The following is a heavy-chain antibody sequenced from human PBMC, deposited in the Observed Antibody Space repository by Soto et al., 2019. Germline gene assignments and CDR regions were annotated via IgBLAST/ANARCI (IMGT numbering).Heavy chain of an antibody. CDR1: GYTFTTYG. CDR3: ARDGYYYGSGSYYISWFDP. Sequence: ASVKVSCKPSGYTFTTYGVSWVRQAPGQGLEWMGWISAYNGNTNYAQKLQGRVTMTTDTSTSTAYMELRGLRSDDTAVYYCARDGYYYGSGSYYISWFDPWGQGTLVTVSS. V-gene: IGHV1-18*04. D-gene: IGHD3-10*01. J-gene: IGHJ5*02. CDR2: ISAYNGNT.